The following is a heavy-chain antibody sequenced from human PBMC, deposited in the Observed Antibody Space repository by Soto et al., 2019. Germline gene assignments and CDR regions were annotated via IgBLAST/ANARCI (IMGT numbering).Heavy chain of an antibody. CDR1: GGTFSSYS. CDR2: IIPIFGTA. V-gene: IGHV1-69*01. CDR3: ARDGGRHSGGIDY. D-gene: IGHD1-26*01. Sequence: QVQLVQSGAEVKKPGSSVKVSCKASGGTFSSYSINWMRQAPGQGLEWMGEIIPIFGTANYAQKFQGRVTITADESTSTDYMEVSSLRSEATAVYYCARDGGRHSGGIDYWGQGTLVTVSS. J-gene: IGHJ4*02.